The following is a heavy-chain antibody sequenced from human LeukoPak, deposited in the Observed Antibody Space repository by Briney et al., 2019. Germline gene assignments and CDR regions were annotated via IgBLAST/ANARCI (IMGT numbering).Heavy chain of an antibody. CDR1: GYTFTSFG. D-gene: IGHD1-26*01. CDR3: ARDQVVGATAGTFDV. J-gene: IGHJ4*02. V-gene: IGHV1-18*01. Sequence: GASVKVSCKASGYTFTSFGISWVRQAPGQGLEWMGWISAYNGNTNYAQKLQGRVTVTTDTSTSTAYMELESLRSDDTAVYYCARDQVVGATAGTFDVWGQGTLVTVSS. CDR2: ISAYNGNT.